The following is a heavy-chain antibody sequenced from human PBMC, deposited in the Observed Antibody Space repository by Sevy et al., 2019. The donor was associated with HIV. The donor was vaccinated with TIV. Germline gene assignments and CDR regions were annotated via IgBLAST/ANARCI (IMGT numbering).Heavy chain of an antibody. D-gene: IGHD2-15*01. Sequence: SETLSLTCAVSGGSISSSNYYWAWIRQPPGKGLEWIGTIYYSGSNYFNPSLKSRVTIFVDTSKNQFSLKLNSVTAADTAVYYCATSRIGPYRYFDLWGRGTLVTVSS. V-gene: IGHV4-39*01. CDR3: ATSRIGPYRYFDL. CDR2: IYYSGSN. CDR1: GGSISSSNYY. J-gene: IGHJ2*01.